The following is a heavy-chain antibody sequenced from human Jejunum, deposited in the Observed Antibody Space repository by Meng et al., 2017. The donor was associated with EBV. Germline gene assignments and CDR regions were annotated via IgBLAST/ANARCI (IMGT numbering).Heavy chain of an antibody. J-gene: IGHJ4*02. CDR1: VGHTGSRTSY. CDR2: IYNGGSS. CDR3: ATRNTMYSSTAKFDY. V-gene: IGHV4-39*01. D-gene: IGHD6-13*01. Sequence: QLQLQCSLTGLVNPWDTLSLAGTVSVGHTGSRTSYWGGIRQPPGKGLEWIGSIYNGGSSYYNPSLKSRVTISVDASKNQFSLKLTSVTAADTAMYYCATRNTMYSSTAKFDYWGQGTLVTVSS.